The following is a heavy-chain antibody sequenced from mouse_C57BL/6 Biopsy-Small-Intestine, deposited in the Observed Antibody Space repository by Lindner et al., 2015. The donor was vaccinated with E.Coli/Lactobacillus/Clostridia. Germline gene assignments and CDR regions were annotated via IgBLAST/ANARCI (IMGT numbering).Heavy chain of an antibody. Sequence: SVKVSCKVSGYTLTELSMHWVRQAPGKGLEWMGGFDPEDGETIYAQKFQGRVTMTEDTSTDTAYMELSSLRSEDTAVYYCATVGGIWQQLPHPLDYWGQGTLVTVSS. D-gene: IGHD6-1*01. J-gene: IGHJ4*01. CDR1: GYTLTELS. CDR2: FDPEDGET. V-gene: IGHV1-18*01. CDR3: ATVGGIWQQLPHPLDY.